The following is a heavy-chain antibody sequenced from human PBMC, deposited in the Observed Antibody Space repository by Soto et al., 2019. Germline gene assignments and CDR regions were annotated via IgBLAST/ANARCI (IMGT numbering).Heavy chain of an antibody. J-gene: IGHJ6*02. V-gene: IGHV4-30-4*01. CDR1: GGSINSDDSY. Sequence: QVQLQESGPGLVKPSQTLSLTCTVSGGSINSDDSYWSWIRQPPGRGLEWIGYIYDSVTTYYNPSLKSRVTISVATSKNQFSLKLNSVTAADTAVYYCARNRQSEIVAMLASNGMDVWGQGNTVIVSS. CDR2: IYDSVTT. D-gene: IGHD5-12*01. CDR3: ARNRQSEIVAMLASNGMDV.